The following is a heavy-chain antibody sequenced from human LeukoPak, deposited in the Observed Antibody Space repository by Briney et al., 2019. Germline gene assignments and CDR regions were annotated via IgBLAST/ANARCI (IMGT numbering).Heavy chain of an antibody. V-gene: IGHV4-59*08. D-gene: IGHD3-10*01. Sequence: SETLPLTCTVPGGSLSCFYWSWIRQTPAKGLEWIDHLYFTGNSDLNPTLKRRFSISIDTSKNQFSLNLNSVTAADTAVYYCARRGAMVRGPGYHFDHWGQGVLVTVSS. CDR3: ARRGAMVRGPGYHFDH. CDR1: GGSLSCFY. CDR2: LYFTGNS. J-gene: IGHJ4*02.